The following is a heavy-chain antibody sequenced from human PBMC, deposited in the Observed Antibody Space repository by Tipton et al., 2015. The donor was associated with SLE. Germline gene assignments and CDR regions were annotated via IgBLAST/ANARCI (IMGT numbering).Heavy chain of an antibody. CDR3: ARAGGIAARSYYYYYYYMDV. D-gene: IGHD6-6*01. J-gene: IGHJ6*03. CDR2: IYYSGST. V-gene: IGHV4-59*01. CDR1: GGSISSYY. Sequence: TLSLTCTVSGGSISSYYWSWIRQPPGKGLEWFGYIYYSGSTNYNPSLKSRVTISVDTSKNQFSLKLSSVTAADTAVYYCARAGGIAARSYYYYYYYMDVWGKGTTVTVSS.